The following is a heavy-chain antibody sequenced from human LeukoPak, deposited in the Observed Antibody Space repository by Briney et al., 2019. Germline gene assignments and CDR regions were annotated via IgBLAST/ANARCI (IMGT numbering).Heavy chain of an antibody. V-gene: IGHV3-48*01. J-gene: IGHJ6*03. CDR1: GFTFSSYS. CDR2: ISSSSSTI. Sequence: GGSLRLSCAASGFTFSSYSMNWVRQAPGKGLEWISYISSSSSTIDYADSVKGRFTISRDNAKNSLYLKMNSLRAEDTAVYYCARDPRSSTSYQYYYMDVWGKGTTVTVSS. CDR3: ARDPRSSTSYQYYYMDV. D-gene: IGHD2-2*01.